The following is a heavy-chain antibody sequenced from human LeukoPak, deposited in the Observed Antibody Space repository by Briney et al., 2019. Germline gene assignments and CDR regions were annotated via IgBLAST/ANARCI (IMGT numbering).Heavy chain of an antibody. J-gene: IGHJ4*02. CDR1: GGTFSSYA. Sequence: SVKVSCKASGGTFSSYAISRLRQAPAQGLEWMGGITPIFGTANYAQKFQGRVTIAADESTSTAYMELSSLRSEATAVYYCARGQEEYYYDSSGYTFDYWGQGTLVTVSS. D-gene: IGHD3-22*01. CDR2: ITPIFGTA. V-gene: IGHV1-69*13. CDR3: ARGQEEYYYDSSGYTFDY.